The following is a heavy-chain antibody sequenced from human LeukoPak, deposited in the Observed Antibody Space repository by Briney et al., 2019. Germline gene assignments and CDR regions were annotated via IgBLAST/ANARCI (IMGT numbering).Heavy chain of an antibody. CDR1: GYTFTSYG. Sequence: ASVKVSCKASGYTFTSYGISWVRQAPGQGLEWMGWISAYNGNTNYAQKLQGRVTMTTDTSTSTAYMELRSLRSDDTAVYYCAGFSSPYCSGGSCLGYWGQGTLVTVSS. D-gene: IGHD2-15*01. CDR3: AGFSSPYCSGGSCLGY. CDR2: ISAYNGNT. V-gene: IGHV1-18*01. J-gene: IGHJ4*02.